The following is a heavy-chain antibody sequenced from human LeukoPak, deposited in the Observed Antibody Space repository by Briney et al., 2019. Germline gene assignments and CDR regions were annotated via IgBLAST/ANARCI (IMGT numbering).Heavy chain of an antibody. Sequence: SGGSLRLSCAASGFIFRSYAMSWVRQAPGQGLEWVSSISASGSSTFYADSVKGRFTIYRDNSKNTVSLQMNSLRAEDTAKYYCATNYGDYVNWFDPWGQGTLATVSS. CDR2: ISASGSST. V-gene: IGHV3-23*01. CDR3: ATNYGDYVNWFDP. CDR1: GFIFRSYA. J-gene: IGHJ5*02. D-gene: IGHD4-17*01.